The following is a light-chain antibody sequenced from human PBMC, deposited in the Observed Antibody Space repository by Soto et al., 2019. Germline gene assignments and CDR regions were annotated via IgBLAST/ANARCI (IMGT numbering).Light chain of an antibody. V-gene: IGKV1-5*03. CDR2: KAS. Sequence: DIQMTQSPSTLSASVGDTVTVTCRASQSVSGWLAWYQQKPGEAPKLLIYKASSLESGVPSRFSGSGSGTEFTLTISSLQPDDFATYYCQQYDNLPPLLTFGGGTKWIS. CDR1: QSVSGW. J-gene: IGKJ4*01. CDR3: QQYDNLPPLLT.